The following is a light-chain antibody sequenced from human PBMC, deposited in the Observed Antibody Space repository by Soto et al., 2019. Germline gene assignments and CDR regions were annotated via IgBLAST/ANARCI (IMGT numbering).Light chain of an antibody. J-gene: IGLJ3*02. Sequence: QPVLTQPPSVSGAPGQRVTISCTGSRSNIGAGYDVHWYQQIPGTAPKLLIYRNHDRPSGVPDRFSGYKSGTSASLAITGLQADDEADYYCQSYDTSVSGARVFGGGTKVAVL. CDR3: QSYDTSVSGARV. CDR1: RSNIGAGYD. V-gene: IGLV1-40*01. CDR2: RNH.